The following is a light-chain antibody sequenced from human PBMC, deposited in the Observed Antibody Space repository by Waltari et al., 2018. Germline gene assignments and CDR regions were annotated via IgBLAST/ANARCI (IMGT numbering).Light chain of an antibody. CDR2: KAS. CDR3: QQYSSDST. V-gene: IGKV1-5*03. CDR1: QSNSSL. Sequence: DILMTQSPSTLSASVGDRATIVCRASQSNSSLLAWYQQKSVNAPKLLIYKASSLESGVPTRFSGSGADTEVTLTISSLQPDEFATYYCQQYSSDSTFGQGTKVEIK. J-gene: IGKJ1*01.